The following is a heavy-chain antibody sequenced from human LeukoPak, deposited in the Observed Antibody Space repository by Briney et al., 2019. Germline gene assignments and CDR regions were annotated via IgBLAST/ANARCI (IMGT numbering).Heavy chain of an antibody. CDR2: IYSGGST. Sequence: GGSLRLSCAASGFTVSSNYMSWVRQAPGKGLEWVSVIYSGGSTYYADSVKGRFTISRDNSKNTLYLQMNSLRAEDTAVYYCARNQQYYCDSSGSDWGQGTLVTVSS. J-gene: IGHJ4*02. V-gene: IGHV3-53*01. D-gene: IGHD3-22*01. CDR3: ARNQQYYCDSSGSD. CDR1: GFTVSSNY.